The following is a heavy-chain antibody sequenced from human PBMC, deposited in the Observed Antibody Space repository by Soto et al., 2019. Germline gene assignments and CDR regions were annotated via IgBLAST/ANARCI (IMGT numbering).Heavy chain of an antibody. CDR2: MNPYSGNT. Sequence: QVQLVQSGAEVKQPGDSVKVSCKASGYTFSDYDINWVRQAAGQGLEWMGWMNPYSGNTGYAQKFQGRVTMTTDTSITTAYLELSSLTFEDTAIYYCARGRFRRTWFDPWGQGTLVTVSS. V-gene: IGHV1-8*01. D-gene: IGHD3-16*01. CDR1: GYTFSDYD. CDR3: ARGRFRRTWFDP. J-gene: IGHJ5*02.